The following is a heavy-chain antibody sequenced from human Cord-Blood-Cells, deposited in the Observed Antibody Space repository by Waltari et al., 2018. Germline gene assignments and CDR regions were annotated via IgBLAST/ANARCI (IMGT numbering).Heavy chain of an antibody. CDR2: IYYSGST. J-gene: IGHJ3*02. D-gene: IGHD4-17*01. Sequence: QVQLQESGPGLVKPSQTLSLTCTVPGGSISSGGYYWSWIRQHPGKGLEWIGYIYYSGSTYYNPSLKSRVTISVATSKNQFSLKLSSVTAADTAVYYCARERRDYLDAFDIWGQGTMVTVSS. CDR3: ARERRDYLDAFDI. V-gene: IGHV4-31*03. CDR1: GGSISSGGYY.